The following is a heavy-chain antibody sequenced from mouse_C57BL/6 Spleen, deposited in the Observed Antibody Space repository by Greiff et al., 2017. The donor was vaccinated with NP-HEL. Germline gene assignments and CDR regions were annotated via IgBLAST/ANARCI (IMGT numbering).Heavy chain of an antibody. CDR3: ARGGITRAMDY. V-gene: IGHV3-1*01. J-gene: IGHJ4*01. CDR1: GYSITSGYD. CDR2: ISYSGST. Sequence: VKLVESGPGMVKPSQSLSLTCTVTGYSITSGYDWHWIRHFPGNKLEWMGYISYSGSTNYNPSLKSRISITHDTSKNHFFLKLNSVTTEDTATYYCARGGITRAMDYWGQGTSVTVSS. D-gene: IGHD2-4*01.